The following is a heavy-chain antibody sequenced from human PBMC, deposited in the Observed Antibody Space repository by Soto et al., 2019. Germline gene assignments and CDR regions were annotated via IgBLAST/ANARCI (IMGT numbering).Heavy chain of an antibody. CDR1: GSTFNTSG. V-gene: IGHV3-30*03. J-gene: IGHJ6*02. Sequence: HPGGSLRLSCEVSGSTFNTSGMHWVRQAPGKGLEWLAVISYDGATQYYGNTVKGRFTISRDNSKNTLFLHMGRLRAEDTAMYYCATKARVTNYLYYGMDVWGLGTTVTVSS. D-gene: IGHD2-21*02. CDR3: ATKARVTNYLYYGMDV. CDR2: ISYDGATQ.